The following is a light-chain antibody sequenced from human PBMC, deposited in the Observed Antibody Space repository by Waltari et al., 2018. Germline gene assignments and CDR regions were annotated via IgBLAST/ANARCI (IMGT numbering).Light chain of an antibody. CDR2: AAS. V-gene: IGKV1-9*01. CDR3: QQLDSYPLT. Sequence: DIPLTQSPSFLSAPVGARVTIHCRASQDIRSYLAWYQHKPGRAPKLLIYAASTLQSGVPSRFSGSGSGTEFTLTISSLQPEDFATYFCQQLDSYPLTFGGGAKVEI. CDR1: QDIRSY. J-gene: IGKJ4*01.